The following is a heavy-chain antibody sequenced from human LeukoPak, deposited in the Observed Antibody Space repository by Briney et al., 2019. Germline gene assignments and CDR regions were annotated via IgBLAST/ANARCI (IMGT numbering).Heavy chain of an antibody. CDR3: AIVSSSWYRDY. Sequence: AGGSLRLSCAASGFTFSSYAMSWVRQAPGKGLEWVSAISGSGGSTYYADSVKGRFTISRDNSKNTLYLQMNSLRAEDTAVYSCAIVSSSWYRDYWGQGTLVTVSS. D-gene: IGHD6-13*01. CDR1: GFTFSSYA. CDR2: ISGSGGST. V-gene: IGHV3-23*01. J-gene: IGHJ4*02.